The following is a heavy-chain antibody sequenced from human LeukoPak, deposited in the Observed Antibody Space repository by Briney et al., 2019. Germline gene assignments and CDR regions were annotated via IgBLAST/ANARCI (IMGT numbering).Heavy chain of an antibody. CDR3: ARAPRELTGPH. CDR2: ISRSGEVT. CDR1: GFTFNNYA. J-gene: IGHJ4*02. D-gene: IGHD3-10*01. V-gene: IGHV3-23*01. Sequence: PGGSLRLSCAASGFTFNNYAMSWVRQAPGKGLEWVSGISRSGEVTYYVDSVKGRFTISRDNAKNTLYLQMNSLRAEDTAVYYCARAPRELTGPHWGQGTLVTVSS.